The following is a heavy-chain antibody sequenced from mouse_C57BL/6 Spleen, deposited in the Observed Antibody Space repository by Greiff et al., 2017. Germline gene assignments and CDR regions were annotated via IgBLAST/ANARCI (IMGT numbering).Heavy chain of an antibody. CDR3: AREGITTVVVDYFDY. CDR1: GYTFTDYN. Sequence: EVQLQQSGPELVKPGASVKMSCKASGYTFTDYNMHWVKQSHGKSLEWIGYINPNNGGTSYNQKFKGKATLTVNKSSSTAYMELRSLTSEDSAVYYCAREGITTVVVDYFDYWGQGTTLTVSS. J-gene: IGHJ2*01. V-gene: IGHV1-22*01. D-gene: IGHD1-1*01. CDR2: INPNNGGT.